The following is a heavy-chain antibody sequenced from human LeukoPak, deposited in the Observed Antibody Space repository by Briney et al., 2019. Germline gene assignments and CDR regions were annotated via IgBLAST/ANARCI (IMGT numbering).Heavy chain of an antibody. V-gene: IGHV3-23*01. CDR3: AKDYGYCSSTSCYTGAYWFDP. CDR2: ISGSGGST. CDR1: GFTFSSYG. D-gene: IGHD2-2*02. J-gene: IGHJ5*02. Sequence: GGSLRLSCAASGFTFSSYGMHWVRQAPGKGLEWVSAISGSGGSTYYADSVKGRFTISRDNSKNTLYLQMNSLRAEDTAVYYCAKDYGYCSSTSCYTGAYWFDPWGQGTLVTVSS.